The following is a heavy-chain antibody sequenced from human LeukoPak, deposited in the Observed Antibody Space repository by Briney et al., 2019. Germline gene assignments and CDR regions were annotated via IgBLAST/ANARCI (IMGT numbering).Heavy chain of an antibody. CDR2: IYHSGST. D-gene: IGHD6-19*01. Sequence: SETLSLTCTVSGYSISSGYYWGWIRPPPGKGLEWIGSIYHSGSTYYNPSLKSRVTISVDTSKNQFSLKLSSVTAADTAVYYCARVGYSSGWYVDYWGQGTPVTVSS. V-gene: IGHV4-38-2*02. CDR3: ARVGYSSGWYVDY. J-gene: IGHJ4*02. CDR1: GYSISSGYY.